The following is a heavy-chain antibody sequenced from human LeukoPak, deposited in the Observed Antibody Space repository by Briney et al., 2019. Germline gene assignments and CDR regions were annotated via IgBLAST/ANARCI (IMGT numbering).Heavy chain of an antibody. Sequence: SETLSLTSTEPVGSISSYYWSWTRQPPGKGLEWIRYIYYSASTNYTPSLKSRVTISVGTYKTPFSLKLSSVTAADTAVYYCASGWLFFDYWGQGTLVTVSS. CDR1: VGSISSYY. V-gene: IGHV4-59*01. D-gene: IGHD5-12*01. J-gene: IGHJ4*02. CDR2: IYYSAST. CDR3: ASGWLFFDY.